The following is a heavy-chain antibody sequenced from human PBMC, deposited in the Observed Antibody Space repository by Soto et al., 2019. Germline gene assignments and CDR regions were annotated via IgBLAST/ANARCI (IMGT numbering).Heavy chain of an antibody. J-gene: IGHJ3*02. CDR1: GFTFSSYS. Sequence: PGGSLRLSCAASGFTFSSYSMNWVRQAPGKGLEWVSSISSSSSYIYYADSVKGRFTISRDNAKNSLYLQMNSPRAEDTAVYYCASYVAVAGPDAFDIWGQGTMVTVSS. D-gene: IGHD6-19*01. CDR2: ISSSSSYI. V-gene: IGHV3-21*01. CDR3: ASYVAVAGPDAFDI.